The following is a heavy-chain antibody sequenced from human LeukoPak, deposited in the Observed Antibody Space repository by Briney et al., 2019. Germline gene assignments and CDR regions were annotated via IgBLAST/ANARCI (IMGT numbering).Heavy chain of an antibody. CDR1: GGSISSYY. J-gene: IGHJ5*02. CDR3: ARDKSSRDPEGLLGELLGFDP. Sequence: PSETLSLTCTVSGGSISSYYWSWIRQPAGKGLEWIGRIYTSGSTNYNPSLKRRVTMSVDTSKNQFSLKLSSVTAADTAVYYCARDKSSRDPEGLLGELLGFDPWGQGTLVTVSS. D-gene: IGHD3-10*02. CDR2: IYTSGST. V-gene: IGHV4-4*07.